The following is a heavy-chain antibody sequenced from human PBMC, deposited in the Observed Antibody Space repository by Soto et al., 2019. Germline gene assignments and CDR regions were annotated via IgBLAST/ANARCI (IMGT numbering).Heavy chain of an antibody. V-gene: IGHV4-59*01. CDR2: IYYSGST. Sequence: QVQLQESGPGLVKPSETLSLTCTVSGGSISSYYWSWIRQPPGKGLEWIGYIYYSGSTNYNPSLKSRVTISVDTSKNQFSLKLSSVTAADTAVYYCAGVVAVAGTWFDPWGQGTLVTVSS. J-gene: IGHJ5*02. CDR3: AGVVAVAGTWFDP. D-gene: IGHD6-19*01. CDR1: GGSISSYY.